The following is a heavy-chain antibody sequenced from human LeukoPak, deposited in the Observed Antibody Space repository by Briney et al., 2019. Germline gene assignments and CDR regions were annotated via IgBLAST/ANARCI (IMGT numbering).Heavy chain of an antibody. Sequence: EASVKVSCKASGYTFTSYGISWVRQAPGQGPEWMGWISAYNGNTNYAQKLQGRVTMTTDTSTSTAYMELRSLRSDDEAVYYCARDSLISSREDYWGQGTLDTVSS. CDR2: ISAYNGNT. V-gene: IGHV1-18*01. D-gene: IGHD6-13*01. CDR3: ARDSLISSREDY. J-gene: IGHJ4*02. CDR1: GYTFTSYG.